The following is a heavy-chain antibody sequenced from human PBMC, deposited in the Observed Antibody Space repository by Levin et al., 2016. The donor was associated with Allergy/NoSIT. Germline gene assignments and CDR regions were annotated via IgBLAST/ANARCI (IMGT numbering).Heavy chain of an antibody. CDR3: ARPAEAAAGTNAFDL. Sequence: WIRQPPGKGPEWVGSIYYGGTTFYNPSLKSRVTIFLHTSKNQFSLMLTSVTAADTAIYYCARPAEAAAGTNAFDLWGQGTMVTVSS. J-gene: IGHJ3*01. V-gene: IGHV4-39*01. CDR2: IYYGGTT. D-gene: IGHD6-13*01.